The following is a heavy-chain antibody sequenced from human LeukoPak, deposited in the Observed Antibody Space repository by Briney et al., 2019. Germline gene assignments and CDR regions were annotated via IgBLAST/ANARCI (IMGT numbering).Heavy chain of an antibody. CDR3: ARAYYDFWSGYPPYYYYGMDV. V-gene: IGHV3-7*01. CDR2: IKQDGSEK. CDR1: GFTFSSYW. J-gene: IGHJ6*02. Sequence: GGSLRLSCAASGFTFSSYWMSWVREAPGKGLEWVANIKQDGSEKYYVDSVKGRFTISRDNAKNSLYLQMNSLRAEDTAVYYCARAYYDFWSGYPPYYYYGMDVWGQGTTVTVSS. D-gene: IGHD3-3*01.